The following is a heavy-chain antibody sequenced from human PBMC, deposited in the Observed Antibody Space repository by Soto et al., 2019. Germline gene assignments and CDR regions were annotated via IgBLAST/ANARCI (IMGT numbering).Heavy chain of an antibody. CDR2: IDWNSGTI. D-gene: IGHD2-21*01. Sequence: EVQLVESGGGLVQPGRSLRLSCAGSGFIFDDYAMHWVRQAPGKGLEWVSGIDWNSGTIGYADSVKGRFTISRDNAQSSLSLLMNSLRPEDTALYYCAKVTGPAIVGGQYGLDVWGRGTTVTVSS. V-gene: IGHV3-9*01. CDR3: AKVTGPAIVGGQYGLDV. J-gene: IGHJ6*02. CDR1: GFIFDDYA.